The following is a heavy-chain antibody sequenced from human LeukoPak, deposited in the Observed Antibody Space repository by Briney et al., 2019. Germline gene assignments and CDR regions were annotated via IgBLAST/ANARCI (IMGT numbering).Heavy chain of an antibody. J-gene: IGHJ4*02. Sequence: SETLSLSCAASGGTISSSYRGWIRQPPGKGLEWIGCIYYSGSTNYNPSLKSRVTISVDTSKNQFSMKLNSVTAADTAVYHCARQGRPTTSLTTRTNPCDYWGQGTLVTVSS. D-gene: IGHD2/OR15-2a*01. CDR2: IYYSGST. V-gene: IGHV4-59*08. CDR3: ARQGRPTTSLTTRTNPCDY. CDR1: GGTISSSY.